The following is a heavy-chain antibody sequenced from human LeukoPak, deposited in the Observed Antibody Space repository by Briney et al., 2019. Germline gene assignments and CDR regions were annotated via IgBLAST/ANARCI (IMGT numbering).Heavy chain of an antibody. CDR1: GGSIRSYY. D-gene: IGHD4-17*01. V-gene: IGHV4-59*01. CDR2: IYYSGST. CDR3: ARVRSLDAFDI. J-gene: IGHJ3*02. Sequence: SETLSLTCTASGGSIRSYYWSWIRQPPGKGLEWIGYIYYSGSTNYNPSLKSRVTISVDTSKNQFSLKLSSVTAADTAVYYCARVRSLDAFDIWGQGTMVTVSS.